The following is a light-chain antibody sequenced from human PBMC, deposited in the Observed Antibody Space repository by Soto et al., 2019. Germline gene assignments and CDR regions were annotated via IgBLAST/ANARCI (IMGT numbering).Light chain of an antibody. CDR3: QQRRNWMYT. V-gene: IGKV3-11*01. CDR1: QSISSS. J-gene: IGKJ2*01. CDR2: DAS. Sequence: VLTQSPATLSLSPGDRATLSCRASQSISSSLAWYQQMPGHPPRLLIYDASHRASGIPARFRGSGSGTDFTLTISRLEPEDFAVYYCQQRRNWMYTFGQGTKVEIK.